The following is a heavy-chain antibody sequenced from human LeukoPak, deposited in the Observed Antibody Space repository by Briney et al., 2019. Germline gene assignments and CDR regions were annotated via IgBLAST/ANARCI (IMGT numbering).Heavy chain of an antibody. Sequence: SETLSLTRAVYGGSFSGYYWSWIRQPPGKGLEWIGEINHSGSTNYNPSLKSRVTISVDTSKNQFSLKLSSVTAADTAVYYCARIFREGYCSGGSCYSVAFDYWGQGTLVTVSS. D-gene: IGHD2-15*01. J-gene: IGHJ4*02. CDR3: ARIFREGYCSGGSCYSVAFDY. V-gene: IGHV4-34*01. CDR2: INHSGST. CDR1: GGSFSGYY.